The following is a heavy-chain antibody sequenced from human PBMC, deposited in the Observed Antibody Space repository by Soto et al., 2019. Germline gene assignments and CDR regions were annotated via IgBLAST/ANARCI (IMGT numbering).Heavy chain of an antibody. CDR2: IWYDGSSK. CDR1: GFTFSSYG. D-gene: IGHD6-19*01. CDR3: ARDRQQWRRGAFDI. J-gene: IGHJ3*02. V-gene: IGHV3-33*01. Sequence: GGSLRLSCAASGFTFSSYGMHWVRQAPGKGLEWVAVIWYDGSSKYYADSVEGRFTISRDNSKNTLYLQMNSLRAEDTAVYYCARDRQQWRRGAFDIWGQGTMVTVSS.